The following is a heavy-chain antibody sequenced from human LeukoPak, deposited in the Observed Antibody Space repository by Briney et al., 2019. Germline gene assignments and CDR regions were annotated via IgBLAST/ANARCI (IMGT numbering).Heavy chain of an antibody. CDR2: INHSGST. D-gene: IGHD1-26*01. V-gene: IGHV4-34*01. CDR1: GGSFSGYY. J-gene: IGHJ4*02. CDR3: ARGRQKYSGSHPQDY. Sequence: SETLSLTCAVYGGSFSGYYWSWIRQPPGKGLEWIGEINHSGSTNYNPSLKSRVTISVDTSKNQFSLKLSSVTAADTAVYYCARGRQKYSGSHPQDYWGQGTLVTVSS.